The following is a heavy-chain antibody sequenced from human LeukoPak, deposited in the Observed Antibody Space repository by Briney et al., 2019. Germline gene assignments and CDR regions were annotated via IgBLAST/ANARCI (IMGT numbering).Heavy chain of an antibody. CDR1: GFTFSSYS. CDR3: ASLIAAENAFDI. CDR2: ISSSSSYI. V-gene: IGHV3-21*01. Sequence: PGGSLRLSCAASGFTFSSYSMNWVRQAPGKGLEWVSSISSSSSYIYYADSVKGRFTISRDNAKNSLYLQMNSLRAEDTAVYYCASLIAAENAFDIWGQGTMVTVSS. J-gene: IGHJ3*02. D-gene: IGHD6-13*01.